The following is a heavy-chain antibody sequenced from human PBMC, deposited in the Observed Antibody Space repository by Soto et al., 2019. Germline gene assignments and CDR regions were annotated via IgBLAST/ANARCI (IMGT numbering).Heavy chain of an antibody. CDR3: ARCDSYGSHSGFGELFRYYGMDV. D-gene: IGHD3-10*01. J-gene: IGHJ6*02. CDR2: ISAYNGNT. Sequence: AASVKVSCKASGYTFTSYGISWVRQAPGQGLEWMGWISAYNGNTNYAQKLQGRVTMTTDTSTSTAYMELRSLRSDDTAVYYCARCDSYGSHSGFGELFRYYGMDVWGQGTTVTVSS. V-gene: IGHV1-18*01. CDR1: GYTFTSYG.